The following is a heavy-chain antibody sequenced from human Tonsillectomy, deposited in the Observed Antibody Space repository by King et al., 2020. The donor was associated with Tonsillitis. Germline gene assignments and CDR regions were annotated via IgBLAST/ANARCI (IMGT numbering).Heavy chain of an antibody. CDR2: INPNSGGT. CDR1: GYTFTDYY. J-gene: IGHJ4*02. CDR3: ARVSHLTSGTYGHGADFDY. Sequence: QLVQSGAEVKKPGASVKVSCKASGYTFTDYYMHWVRQAPGQGLEWMGWINPNSGGTNYAQKFQGRVTMTRDPSIRTAYMELSRLRSDDTAVYYCARVSHLTSGTYGHGADFDYWGQGTLVTVSS. V-gene: IGHV1-2*02. D-gene: IGHD1-26*01.